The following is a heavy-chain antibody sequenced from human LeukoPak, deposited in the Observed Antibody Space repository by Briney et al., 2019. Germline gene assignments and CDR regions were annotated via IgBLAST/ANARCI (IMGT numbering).Heavy chain of an antibody. CDR1: GFTFSSYA. V-gene: IGHV3-23*01. Sequence: GGSLRLSCAASGFTFSSYAMSWVRQVPGKGLEWVSSISASGGVTHYADSVKGRFTISRDNSKNMLHLQMNSLRAEDTAVYYCARGFNRGFDPWGQGTLVIVSS. CDR2: ISASGGVT. CDR3: ARGFNRGFDP. D-gene: IGHD3-10*01. J-gene: IGHJ5*02.